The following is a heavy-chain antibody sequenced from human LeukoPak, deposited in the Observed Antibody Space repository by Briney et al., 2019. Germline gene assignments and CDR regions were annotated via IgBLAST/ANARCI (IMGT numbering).Heavy chain of an antibody. CDR2: IYHSGIT. V-gene: IGHV4-4*02. Sequence: PSETLSLTCTVSGGSISNTNWWSWVRQPPGKGLEWMGEIYHSGITNYNPSLKSRVTISVDKSRKQSSLRLSSVTAADTAVYYCARVNYDSSGYYPFDYWSLGTLVTVSS. D-gene: IGHD3-22*01. CDR3: ARVNYDSSGYYPFDY. CDR1: GGSISNTNW. J-gene: IGHJ4*02.